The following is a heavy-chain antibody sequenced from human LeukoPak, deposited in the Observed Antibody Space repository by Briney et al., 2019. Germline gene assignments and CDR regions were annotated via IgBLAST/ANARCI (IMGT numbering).Heavy chain of an antibody. Sequence: GGSLGLSCAASGFTVSSNYMSWVRQAPGKGLEWVSVIYSGGSTYYADSVKGRFTISRHNSKNTLYLQMNSLRAEDTAVYYCARDERKTYYDILTGSTPPYYFDYWGQGTLVTVSS. J-gene: IGHJ4*02. CDR1: GFTVSSNY. D-gene: IGHD3-9*01. CDR2: IYSGGST. V-gene: IGHV3-53*04. CDR3: ARDERKTYYDILTGSTPPYYFDY.